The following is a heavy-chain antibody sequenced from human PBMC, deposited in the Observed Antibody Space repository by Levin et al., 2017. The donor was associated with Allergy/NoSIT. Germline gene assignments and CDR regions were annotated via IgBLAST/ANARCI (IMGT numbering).Heavy chain of an antibody. CDR3: ARDFVGAIVY. D-gene: IGHD1-26*01. V-gene: IGHV1-18*01. Sequence: ASVKVSCKASGYTFTSYGISWVRQAPGQGLEWVGWISTYNGNTNYAQKFQDRVTMTTDTSTSTAYMELRSLRSDDTAVYYCARDFVGAIVYWGQGVLVTVSS. CDR1: GYTFTSYG. J-gene: IGHJ4*02. CDR2: ISTYNGNT.